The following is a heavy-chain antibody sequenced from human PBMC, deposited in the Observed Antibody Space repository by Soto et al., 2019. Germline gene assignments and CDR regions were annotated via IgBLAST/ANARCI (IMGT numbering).Heavy chain of an antibody. V-gene: IGHV3-23*01. Sequence: PGGSLRLSCAASGFTVSSYAMSWVRQAPGKGLEWVSVISGSGGSTHYADSVKGRSTISRDNSKNTLHLQVNSLRGEDTAVYECEEETGVSGYDPAFWGQGTQVTVSP. CDR3: EEETGVSGYDPAF. CDR2: ISGSGGST. D-gene: IGHD5-12*01. CDR1: GFTVSSYA. J-gene: IGHJ4*02.